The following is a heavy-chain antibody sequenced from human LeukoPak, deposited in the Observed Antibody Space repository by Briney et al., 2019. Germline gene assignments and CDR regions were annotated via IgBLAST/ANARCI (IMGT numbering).Heavy chain of an antibody. CDR2: IWYDGSTK. Sequence: GRSLRLSCAASGFNFSNYAMHWVRQVPGKGLEWVAVIWYDGSTKFYANYVKGRFTVPRDNSKNTLYLQMNILRPEDTAIYYCARDSGFGELVTYYFDYWGQGTLVTVSS. D-gene: IGHD3-10*01. J-gene: IGHJ4*02. CDR3: ARDSGFGELVTYYFDY. CDR1: GFNFSNYA. V-gene: IGHV3-33*01.